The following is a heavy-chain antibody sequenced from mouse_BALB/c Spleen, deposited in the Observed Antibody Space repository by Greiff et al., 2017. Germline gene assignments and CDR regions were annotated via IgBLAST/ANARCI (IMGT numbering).Heavy chain of an antibody. Sequence: VHLVESGPGLVAPSQSLSITCTVSGFSLTSYDISWIRQPPGKGLEWLGVIWTGGGTNYNSAFMSRLSISKDNSKSQVFLKMNSLQTDDTAIYYCVRYYGYTFTMDYWGQGTSVTVSS. CDR2: IWTGGGT. CDR3: VRYYGYTFTMDY. CDR1: GFSLTSYD. V-gene: IGHV2-9-2*01. J-gene: IGHJ4*01. D-gene: IGHD1-2*01.